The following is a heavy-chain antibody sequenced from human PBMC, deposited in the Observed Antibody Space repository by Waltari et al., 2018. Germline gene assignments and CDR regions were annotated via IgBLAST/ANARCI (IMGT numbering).Heavy chain of an antibody. J-gene: IGHJ6*02. D-gene: IGHD3-16*01. CDR3: ARGGSGLEDFYYYAMDV. CDR1: ADSSSQTTNY. Sequence: QLQLQESGPGLAKPSETLSLTCIVSADSSSQTTNYWCWIRQPPGKGLEWIGSISYSGRTFYKASLKSRVTISVDTSKNQISLKLNSVTASDTGVYYCARGGSGLEDFYYYAMDVWGHGTTVTVSS. CDR2: ISYSGRT. V-gene: IGHV4-39*01.